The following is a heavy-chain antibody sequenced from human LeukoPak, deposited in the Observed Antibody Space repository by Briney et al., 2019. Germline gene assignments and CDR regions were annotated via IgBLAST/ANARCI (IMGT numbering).Heavy chain of an antibody. Sequence: GESLKISCKGSGYSFTSYWIGWVRQMPGKGLEWMGIIYPGDSDTRYSPSFQGQVTISADKSISTAYLQWSSPKASDTAMYYCARSGEYYYDSSGYYPFDYWGQGTLVTVSS. CDR2: IYPGDSDT. D-gene: IGHD3-22*01. V-gene: IGHV5-51*01. CDR1: GYSFTSYW. J-gene: IGHJ4*02. CDR3: ARSGEYYYDSSGYYPFDY.